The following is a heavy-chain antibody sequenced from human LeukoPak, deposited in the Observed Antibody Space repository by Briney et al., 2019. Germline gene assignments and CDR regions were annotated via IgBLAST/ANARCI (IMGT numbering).Heavy chain of an antibody. J-gene: IGHJ4*02. CDR3: AREGNLGWLWVFDY. CDR2: IYHSGST. V-gene: IGHV4-38-2*02. D-gene: IGHD3/OR15-3a*01. CDR1: GYSISSGYY. Sequence: SETLSLTCTVSGYSISSGYYWGWIRQPPRKGLEWIGCIYHSGSTYYNPSLKSRVTISVDTTKNQFSLKLISVTAADTAVYYCAREGNLGWLWVFDYWGQGTLVTVSS.